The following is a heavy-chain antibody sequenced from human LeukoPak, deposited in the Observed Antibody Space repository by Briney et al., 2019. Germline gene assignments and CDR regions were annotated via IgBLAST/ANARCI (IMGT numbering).Heavy chain of an antibody. D-gene: IGHD3-10*01. CDR1: GGSFSGYY. Sequence: SETLSLTCAVYGGSFSGYYWSWIRQPPGKGLEWIGEINHSGSTNYNPSLKSRVTISVDTSKNQFSLKLSSVTAADTAVYYCASNYGSGSYYIFAYWGQGTLVTVSS. V-gene: IGHV4-34*01. CDR3: ASNYGSGSYYIFAY. CDR2: INHSGST. J-gene: IGHJ4*02.